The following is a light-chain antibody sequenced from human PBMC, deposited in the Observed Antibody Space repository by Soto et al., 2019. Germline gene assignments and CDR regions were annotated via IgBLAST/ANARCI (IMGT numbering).Light chain of an antibody. V-gene: IGKV3-20*01. J-gene: IGKJ4*01. CDR1: QSVTTY. Sequence: EVLLTQSPATLSLSPGETATLFCRASQSVTTYLAWYQQKPGQAPRLLIYGASSRATGIPDRFSGSGSGTDFTLTISRLEPEDFAVYYCQQYGSSRLTFGGGTKVDIK. CDR3: QQYGSSRLT. CDR2: GAS.